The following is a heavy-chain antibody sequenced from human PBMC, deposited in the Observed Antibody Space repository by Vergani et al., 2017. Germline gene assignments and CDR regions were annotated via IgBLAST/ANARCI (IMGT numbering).Heavy chain of an antibody. CDR1: GGSFSGYY. J-gene: IGHJ6*03. CDR2: INHSGST. V-gene: IGHV4-34*01. Sequence: QVQLQQWGAGLLKPSETLSLTCAVYGGSFSGYYWSWIRQPPGKGLKWIGEINHSGSTNYNPSLKSRVTTSVDTSKNQFSLKLSAVTAADTAVYYCARGRGSVAAEYYYYYCMDVWGKGTTVTVSS. D-gene: IGHD6-13*01. CDR3: ARGRGSVAAEYYYYYCMDV.